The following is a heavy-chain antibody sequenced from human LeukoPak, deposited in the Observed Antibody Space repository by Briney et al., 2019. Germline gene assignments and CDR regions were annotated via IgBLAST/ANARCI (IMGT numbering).Heavy chain of an antibody. V-gene: IGHV4-34*01. CDR1: GGSFSGYY. CDR2: INHNGSA. CDR3: ARVVKPKQWLAPTGYYYYYGMDV. D-gene: IGHD6-19*01. Sequence: SETLSLTCAVYGGSFSGYYWSWIRQPPGKGLEWIGEINHNGSANYNPSPKSRVTISVDTSKNQFSLKLSSVTAADTAVYYCARVVKPKQWLAPTGYYYYYGMDVWGQGTTVTVSS. J-gene: IGHJ6*02.